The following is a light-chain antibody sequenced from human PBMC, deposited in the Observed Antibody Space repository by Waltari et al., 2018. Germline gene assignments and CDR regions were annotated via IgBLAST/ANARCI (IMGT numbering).Light chain of an antibody. CDR1: PRISNIY. CDR2: GAS. Sequence: CRPSPRISNIYLTWYQQKPGQALRLLIYGASSWATGIPARFSGSGYGTDFALTISRLEPDDFAVYYCQEYDSVVLTFGGGTKVEI. V-gene: IGKV3-20*01. J-gene: IGKJ4*01. CDR3: QEYDSVVLT.